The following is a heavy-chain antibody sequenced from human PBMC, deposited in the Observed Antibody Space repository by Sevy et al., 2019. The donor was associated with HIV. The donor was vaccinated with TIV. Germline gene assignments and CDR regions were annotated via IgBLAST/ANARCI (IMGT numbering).Heavy chain of an antibody. Sequence: GGSLRLSCAASGFTFDDYAMHWVRQTPGKGLEWVSGISWNSASIDYADSVKGRFTISRDNAKNSLYLQMKSLRADDTALYYCARDRDDGYCTNGVCFNFDKWGQGTLVTVSS. D-gene: IGHD2-8*01. J-gene: IGHJ4*01. CDR1: GFTFDDYA. CDR2: ISWNSASI. CDR3: ARDRDDGYCTNGVCFNFDK. V-gene: IGHV3-9*01.